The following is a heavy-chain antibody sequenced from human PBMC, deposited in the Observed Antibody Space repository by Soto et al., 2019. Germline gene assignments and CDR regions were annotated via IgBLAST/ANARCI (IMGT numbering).Heavy chain of an antibody. CDR2: INAGNGNT. Sequence: ASVKFSCKASGYTFTSYAMHWVRQAPGQRLEWMGWINAGNGNTKYSQKFQGRVTITRDTSASTAYMELSSLRSEDTAVYYCARLYTFGGVTHYYYGMDVWGQGTTVTVSS. D-gene: IGHD3-16*01. J-gene: IGHJ6*02. CDR3: ARLYTFGGVTHYYYGMDV. V-gene: IGHV1-3*01. CDR1: GYTFTSYA.